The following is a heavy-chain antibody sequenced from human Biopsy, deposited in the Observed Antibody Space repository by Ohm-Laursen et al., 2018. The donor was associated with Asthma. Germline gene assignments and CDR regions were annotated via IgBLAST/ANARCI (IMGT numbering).Heavy chain of an antibody. V-gene: IGHV3-30*18. CDR3: AKELFPGWELRRGPDS. CDR2: ISFDGSNE. CDR1: GLSFSNFG. J-gene: IGHJ4*02. Sequence: SLRLSCAAPGLSFSNFGMHWVRQAPGKGLEWVAVISFDGSNEDYADSVKGRFTISRDNSKNTLFLEMNSLRPEDTAVYYCAKELFPGWELRRGPDSWGQGTLVTVSS. D-gene: IGHD1-26*01.